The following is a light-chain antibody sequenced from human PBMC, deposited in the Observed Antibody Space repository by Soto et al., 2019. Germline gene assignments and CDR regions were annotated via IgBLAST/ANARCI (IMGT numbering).Light chain of an antibody. CDR2: EVT. Sequence: QSVLTQPPSVSGSPGQSVTISCTGTSSDVGTYNRVSWYQQAPGTAPKVIIYEVTNRPSGVPDRFSGSKSGNTASLTISGLQAEDEADYYCASYTTSSPYVFRTGTKVTVL. V-gene: IGLV2-18*02. CDR3: ASYTTSSPYV. CDR1: SSDVGTYNR. J-gene: IGLJ1*01.